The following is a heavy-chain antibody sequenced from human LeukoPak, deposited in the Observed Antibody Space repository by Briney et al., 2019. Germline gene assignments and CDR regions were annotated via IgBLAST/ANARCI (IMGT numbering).Heavy chain of an antibody. J-gene: IGHJ4*02. CDR3: ARWGSIAVARFDY. CDR1: GFTFDDYG. CDR2: IYYTGST. Sequence: GSLRLSCEASGFTFDDYGMHWVRQAPGKGLEWIGYIYYTGSTNYNPSLTSRVNISVDTSKNQFSLNLTSVTAADTAVYYCARWGSIAVARFDYWGQGTLVTVSS. V-gene: IGHV4-59*01. D-gene: IGHD6-6*01.